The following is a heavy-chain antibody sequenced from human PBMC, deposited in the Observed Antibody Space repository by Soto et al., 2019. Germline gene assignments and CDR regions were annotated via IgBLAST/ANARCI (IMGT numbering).Heavy chain of an antibody. CDR1: GGSFSGYY. CDR3: ARDKITGLFDY. CDR2: INHSGST. D-gene: IGHD2-8*02. V-gene: IGHV4-34*01. J-gene: IGHJ4*02. Sequence: SETLSLTCAVYGGSFSGYYRTWIRQPPGTGLEWIGEINHSGSTNYNPSLKSRVTISVDTSKNQFSLKLTSVTAADTAVYYCARDKITGLFDYWGQGTLVTVSS.